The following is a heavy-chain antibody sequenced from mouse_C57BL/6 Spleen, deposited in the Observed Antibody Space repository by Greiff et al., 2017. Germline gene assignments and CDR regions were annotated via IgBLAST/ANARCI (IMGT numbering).Heavy chain of an antibody. CDR2: FDPENGAT. V-gene: IGHV14-4*01. J-gene: IGHJ3*01. Sequence: VQLQQSGAELVRPGASVKLSCTASGFNITDDYMHWVKQRPEPGLEWIGWFDPENGATEYASKFPGKAPITAETSSNTAFLQLSSLTSEDAVVYYATTIVREAGFAYWGQGTLVTVSA. D-gene: IGHD2-5*01. CDR3: TTIVREAGFAY. CDR1: GFNITDDY.